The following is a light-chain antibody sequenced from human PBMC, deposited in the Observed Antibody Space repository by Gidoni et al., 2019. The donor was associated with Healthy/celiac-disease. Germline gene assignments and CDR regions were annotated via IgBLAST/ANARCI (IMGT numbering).Light chain of an antibody. CDR3: MQALQTPRT. V-gene: IGKV2-28*01. Sequence: EIVMTQSPLSLPVTPGEPASISCRSSQSLLHSNGYNYLDWYLQKPGQSPQLLIYLGSNRASGVPDRFSGSGSGTYFTLKISRVEAEDVGVYYCMQALQTPRTFGQGTKVEIK. CDR1: QSLLHSNGYNY. J-gene: IGKJ1*01. CDR2: LGS.